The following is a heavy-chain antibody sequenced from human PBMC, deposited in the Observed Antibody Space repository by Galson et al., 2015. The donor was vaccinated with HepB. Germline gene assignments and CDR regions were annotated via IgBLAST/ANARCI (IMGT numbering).Heavy chain of an antibody. D-gene: IGHD3-3*01. V-gene: IGHV3-23*01. CDR1: GFTISTSA. CDR2: ISGFGGST. J-gene: IGHJ5*02. CDR3: TRHPTTFYDFWSGYSDNWFDP. Sequence: SLRLSCAASGFTISTSAMTWVRQAPGKGLEWVSTISGFGGSTFYADSVKGRFTISRDNSKNTLYLQVNSLRAEDTALYYCTRHPTTFYDFWSGYSDNWFDPWGQGTLVIVSS.